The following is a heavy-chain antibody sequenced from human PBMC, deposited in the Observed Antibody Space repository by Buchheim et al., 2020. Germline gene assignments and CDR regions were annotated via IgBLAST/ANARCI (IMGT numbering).Heavy chain of an antibody. CDR1: GFTFSSYG. D-gene: IGHD3-3*01. CDR3: ARVGGGIRVVMSRYGMDV. Sequence: QVQLVESGGGVVQPGRSLRLSCAASGFTFSSYGMHWVRQAPGKGLEWVAVISYDGSNKYYADSVKGRFTISRDNSKNTLYLQMNSLRAEDTAVYYCARVGGGIRVVMSRYGMDVWGPGTT. CDR2: ISYDGSNK. J-gene: IGHJ6*02. V-gene: IGHV3-30*03.